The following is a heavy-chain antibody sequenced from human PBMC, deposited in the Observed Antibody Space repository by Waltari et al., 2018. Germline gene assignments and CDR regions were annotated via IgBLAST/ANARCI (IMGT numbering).Heavy chain of an antibody. CDR3: TRGDPQIAHWYFDL. CDR1: GFTFSGSA. J-gene: IGHJ2*01. Sequence: EVQLVESGGGLVQPGGSLKLSCAASGFTFSGSAMTWFPQASGKGLEWVGRIRSKANSYATAYAASVKGRFTISRDDSKNTAYLQMNSLKTEDTAVYYCTRGDPQIAHWYFDLWGRGTLVTVSS. V-gene: IGHV3-73*02. D-gene: IGHD2-21*01. CDR2: IRSKANSYAT.